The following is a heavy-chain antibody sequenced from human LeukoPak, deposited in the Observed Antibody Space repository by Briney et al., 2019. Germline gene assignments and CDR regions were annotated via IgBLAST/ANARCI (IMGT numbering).Heavy chain of an antibody. CDR3: ARGRYLTTGGGAAAGFLDY. J-gene: IGHJ4*02. CDR1: GGSFSGYY. Sequence: PSETLSLTCGVSGGSFSGYYWNWIRQPPGKGLEWIGEINHSGSTNYNPSLKSRVTISVDTSQKQFSLRLSSVTAADTAVYYCARGRYLTTGGGAAAGFLDYWGQGALVTVSS. V-gene: IGHV4-34*01. CDR2: INHSGST. D-gene: IGHD6-13*01.